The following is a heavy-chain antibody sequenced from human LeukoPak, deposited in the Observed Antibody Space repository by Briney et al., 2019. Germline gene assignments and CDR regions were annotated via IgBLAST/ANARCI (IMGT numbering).Heavy chain of an antibody. CDR2: ISSSSSYI. Sequence: PGGSLRLSCAASGFTFSSYSMNWVRQAPGKVLEWVSSISSSSSYIYYADSVKGRFTISRDNAKNSLYLQMNSLRAEDTAVYYCARVEVVWFGEFIYYYYYGMDVWGKGTTVTVSS. CDR1: GFTFSSYS. D-gene: IGHD3-10*01. CDR3: ARVEVVWFGEFIYYYYYGMDV. V-gene: IGHV3-21*01. J-gene: IGHJ6*04.